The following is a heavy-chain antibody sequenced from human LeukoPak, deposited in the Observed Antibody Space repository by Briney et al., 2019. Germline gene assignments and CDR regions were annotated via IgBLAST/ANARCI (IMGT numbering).Heavy chain of an antibody. CDR1: GGSFSGYY. V-gene: IGHV4-34*01. D-gene: IGHD2-2*01. Sequence: SETLSLTCAVYGGSFSGYYWSWLRQPPGKGLEWIGEINLSGSTKYNPSLTSRGTISGDTSKNQFSLRLSSVTPADTAVYYCAIYCSSTSCYCFDPWGQGTLVTVS. CDR2: INLSGST. CDR3: AIYCSSTSCYCFDP. J-gene: IGHJ5*02.